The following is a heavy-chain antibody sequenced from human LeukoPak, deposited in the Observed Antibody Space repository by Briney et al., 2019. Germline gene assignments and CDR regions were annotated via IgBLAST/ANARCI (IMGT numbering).Heavy chain of an antibody. CDR2: ISSSGSTI. D-gene: IGHD5-12*01. CDR3: ARASIMATADY. CDR1: GFTFSDYY. J-gene: IGHJ4*02. Sequence: GGSLRLSCAASGFTFSDYYMSWIRQAPGKGLEWVSYISSSGSTIYYADSVKGRFTISRDNAKNSLYLQMNSLRAGDTAVYYCARASIMATADYWGQGTLVTVSS. V-gene: IGHV3-11*01.